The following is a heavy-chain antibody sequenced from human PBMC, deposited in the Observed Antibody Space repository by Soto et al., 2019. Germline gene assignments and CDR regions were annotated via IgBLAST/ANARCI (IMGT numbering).Heavy chain of an antibody. J-gene: IGHJ6*02. V-gene: IGHV3-30*18. Sequence: PGGSLRLSCAASGFTFSSYGMHWVRQAPGKGLEWVAVISYDGSNKYYADSVKGRFTISRDNSKNTLYLQMNSLRAEDTAVYYCAKDLVNRLYYYDSSGYPLAYYYGMDVRGQGTTVTVSS. CDR1: GFTFSSYG. CDR3: AKDLVNRLYYYDSSGYPLAYYYGMDV. CDR2: ISYDGSNK. D-gene: IGHD3-22*01.